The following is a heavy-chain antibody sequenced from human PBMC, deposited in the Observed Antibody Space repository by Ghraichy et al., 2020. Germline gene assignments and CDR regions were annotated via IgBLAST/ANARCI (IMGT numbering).Heavy chain of an antibody. D-gene: IGHD4-17*01. J-gene: IGHJ5*02. CDR3: TTDLDYGDYWFAP. Sequence: GGSLRLSCAASGFTFSYAWMSWVRRAPGKGLEWVGRIKNNIEGGTTDYAAPVKGRFSISRDDSKDTVYLQMNSLKTEDTAVYYCTTDLDYGDYWFAPWGQGTAVIVSS. CDR1: GFTFSYAW. CDR2: IKNNIEGGTT. V-gene: IGHV3-15*01.